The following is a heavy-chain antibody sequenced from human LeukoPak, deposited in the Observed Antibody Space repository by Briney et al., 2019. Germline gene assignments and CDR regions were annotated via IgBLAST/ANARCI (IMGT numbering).Heavy chain of an antibody. V-gene: IGHV4-39*07. J-gene: IGHJ4*02. D-gene: IGHD6-6*01. Sequence: TSETLSLTCTVSGGSISSSSYYWGWIRQPPGKGLEWIGSIYHSGSTYYNPSLKSRVTISVDTSKNQFSLKLSSVTAADTAVYYCARDLVSSSSVRGYFDYWGQGTLVTVSS. CDR3: ARDLVSSSSVRGYFDY. CDR1: GGSISSSSYY. CDR2: IYHSGST.